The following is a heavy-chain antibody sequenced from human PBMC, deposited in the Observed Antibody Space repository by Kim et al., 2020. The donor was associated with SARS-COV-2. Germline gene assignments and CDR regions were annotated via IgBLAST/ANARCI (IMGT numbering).Heavy chain of an antibody. D-gene: IGHD4-4*01. CDR3: TRDPDYSKGASFDY. J-gene: IGHJ4*02. Sequence: ADSVKGRFTISTDNSKNMMYLQMNSLRAEDTAVYYCTRDPDYSKGASFDYWGKGTLVTVSS. V-gene: IGHV3-74*01.